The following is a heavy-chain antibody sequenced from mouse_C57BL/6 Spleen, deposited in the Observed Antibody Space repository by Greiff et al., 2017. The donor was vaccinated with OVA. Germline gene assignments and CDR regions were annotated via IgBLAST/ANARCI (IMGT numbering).Heavy chain of an antibody. D-gene: IGHD2-4*01. CDR1: GYTFTSYW. CDR2: IDPNSGGT. V-gene: IGHV1-72*01. J-gene: IGHJ3*01. Sequence: VQLQQPGAELVRPGTSVKLSCKASGYTFTSYWMHWVKQRPGRGLEWIGRIDPNSGGTKYNEKFKSKATLTVDKPSSTAYMQLSSLTSEDSAVYYCARQGDLDDYDPFAYWGQGTLVTVSA. CDR3: ARQGDLDDYDPFAY.